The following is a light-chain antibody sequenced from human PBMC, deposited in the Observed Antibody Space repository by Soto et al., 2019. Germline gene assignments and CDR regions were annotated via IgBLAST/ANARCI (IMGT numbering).Light chain of an antibody. Sequence: QSVLTQPASVSGSPGQSITISCTGTSNDIGPYNYVSWYQQHPGKAPKLLIYDVTNRASGVSDRFSGSKSGRTASLTISGLQAEDEADYYCSSYTSIIAVVFGGGTQLTVL. V-gene: IGLV2-14*03. CDR3: SSYTSIIAVV. CDR1: SNDIGPYNY. J-gene: IGLJ2*01. CDR2: DVT.